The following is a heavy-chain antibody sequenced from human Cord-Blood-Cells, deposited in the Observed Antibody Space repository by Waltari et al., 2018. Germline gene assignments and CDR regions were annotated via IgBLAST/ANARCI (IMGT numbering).Heavy chain of an antibody. Sequence: QVQLVQSGAEVKKPGASVKVSCKASGYTFTGYYMHLVRQAPGQGLEWMGWNNPNSGGTNYAQKFQGWVTMTRDTSISTAYMELSRLRSDDTAVYYCARSRPIEYSSSVAFDIWGQGTMVTVSS. CDR1: GYTFTGYY. CDR3: ARSRPIEYSSSVAFDI. D-gene: IGHD6-6*01. CDR2: NNPNSGGT. J-gene: IGHJ3*02. V-gene: IGHV1-2*04.